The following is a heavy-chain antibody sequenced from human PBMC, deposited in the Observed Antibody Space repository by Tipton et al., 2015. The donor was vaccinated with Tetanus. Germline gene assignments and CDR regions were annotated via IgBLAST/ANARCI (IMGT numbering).Heavy chain of an antibody. CDR3: ARPYYYDSSGYLGADFDY. J-gene: IGHJ4*02. D-gene: IGHD3-22*01. CDR1: GGSISSGGYY. CDR2: IYYSGST. V-gene: IGHV4-31*02. Sequence: LRLSCTVSGGSISSGGYYWSWIRQHPGKGLEWIGYIYYSGSTYYNPSLKSRVTISVDTSKNQLSLKLSSVTAADTAVYYCARPYYYDSSGYLGADFDYWGQGPLFTVSS.